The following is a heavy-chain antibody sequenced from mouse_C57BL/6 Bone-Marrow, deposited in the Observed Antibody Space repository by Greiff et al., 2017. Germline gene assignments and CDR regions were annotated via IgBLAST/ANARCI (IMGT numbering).Heavy chain of an antibody. Sequence: QVHLQQSGAELVRPGASVKLSCKASGYTFTDYYINWVKQRPGQGLEWIARIYPGSGNTYYNEKFKGKATLTAEKSSSTAYMQLSSLTSKHSAVYFFAKASRRPYFDVWGTG. CDR3: AKASRRPYFDV. J-gene: IGHJ1*03. CDR2: IYPGSGNT. V-gene: IGHV1-76*01. CDR1: GYTFTDYY.